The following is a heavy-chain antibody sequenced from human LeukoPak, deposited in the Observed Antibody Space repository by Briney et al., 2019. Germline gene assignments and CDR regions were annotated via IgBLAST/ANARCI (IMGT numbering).Heavy chain of an antibody. V-gene: IGHV4-4*07. D-gene: IGHD6-13*01. CDR3: ARSSSSWTSNWFDP. CDR1: GGSISSYY. CDR2: IYTSGST. J-gene: IGHJ5*02. Sequence: QSSETLSLTCTVSGGSISSYYWSWIRQPAGKGLEWIGRIYTSGSTNYNPSLKSRVTMSVDTSKNQFSLKLSSVTAADTAVYYCARSSSSWTSNWFDPWGQGTLVTVSS.